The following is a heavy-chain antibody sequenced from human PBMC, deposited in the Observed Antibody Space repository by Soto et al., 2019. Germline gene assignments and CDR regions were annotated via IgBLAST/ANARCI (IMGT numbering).Heavy chain of an antibody. CDR2: SYINGSGST. Sequence: TSETLSLTCSVSGSSMTTYYWHWIRQAPGKGLEWIGFSYINGSGSTNSNPSLTGRVTISIDTSKNLFSLKLSSVTAADTAVYYCARALILTGYYIHDAFDIWGQGTMVTVSS. J-gene: IGHJ3*02. CDR3: ARALILTGYYIHDAFDI. CDR1: GSSMTTYY. V-gene: IGHV4-59*01. D-gene: IGHD3-9*01.